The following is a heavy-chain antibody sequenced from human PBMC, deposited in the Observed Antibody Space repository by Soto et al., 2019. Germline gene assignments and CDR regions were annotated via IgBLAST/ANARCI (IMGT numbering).Heavy chain of an antibody. CDR1: GFTFSSYA. Sequence: VVSLRLSCAASGFTFSSYAMHWVRQAPGKGLEWVAVISYDGSNKYYADSAKGRFTISRDNSKNTLYLQMNSLRAEDTAVYYCASQYYDFWSGYYPPSVYYYYGMDVWGQGTTVTVSS. CDR3: ASQYYDFWSGYYPPSVYYYYGMDV. V-gene: IGHV3-30-3*01. J-gene: IGHJ6*02. D-gene: IGHD3-3*01. CDR2: ISYDGSNK.